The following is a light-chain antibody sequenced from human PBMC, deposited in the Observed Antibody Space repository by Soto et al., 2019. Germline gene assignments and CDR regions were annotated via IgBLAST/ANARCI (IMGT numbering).Light chain of an antibody. J-gene: IGKJ4*01. CDR1: QSVGRNY. CDR2: TAS. Sequence: EIVLTQSPGTLSLSPGERATLSSRASQSVGRNYLAWYQQKPGQAPGLLIYTASRRATGIPDRFSGSGSGTDFTLTISRLEPEDFAVYYCQQYASSPLTFGGGTKVEIK. V-gene: IGKV3-20*01. CDR3: QQYASSPLT.